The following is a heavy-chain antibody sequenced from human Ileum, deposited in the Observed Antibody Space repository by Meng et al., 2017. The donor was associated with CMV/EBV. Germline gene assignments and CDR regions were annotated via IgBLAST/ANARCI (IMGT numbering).Heavy chain of an antibody. CDR1: DSVSISTES. Sequence: QVQLHQSGPGLVKPSQTLSLTCAGDSVSISTESWNWIRQSPSRGLEWLGRTWYGSKWYYEYAVSVESRITIIPDTSQNQISLQLNSVTPDDTAVYYCTYGWPLKYWGQGSLVTVSS. D-gene: IGHD3-10*01. CDR2: TWYGSKWYY. CDR3: TYGWPLKY. J-gene: IGHJ4*02. V-gene: IGHV6-1*01.